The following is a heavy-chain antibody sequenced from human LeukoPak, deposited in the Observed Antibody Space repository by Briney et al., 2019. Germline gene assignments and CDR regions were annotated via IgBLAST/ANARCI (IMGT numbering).Heavy chain of an antibody. CDR1: GGSISSSNW. CDR3: ARIPYYDYVWGSYRSHGFDY. J-gene: IGHJ4*02. CDR2: IYHSGST. Sequence: PSETLSLTCAVSGGSISSSNWWSWVRQPPGKGLEWIGEIYHSGSTNYNPSLKSRVTISVGKSKNQFSLKLSSVTAADTAVYYCARIPYYDYVWGSYRSHGFDYWGQGTLVTVSS. V-gene: IGHV4-4*02. D-gene: IGHD3-16*02.